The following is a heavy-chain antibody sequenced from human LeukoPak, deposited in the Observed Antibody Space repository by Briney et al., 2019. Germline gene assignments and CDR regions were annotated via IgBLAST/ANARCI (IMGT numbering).Heavy chain of an antibody. CDR3: ARHGYDFWSGHNWFDP. CDR1: GGSISSSSYY. J-gene: IGHJ5*02. Sequence: PSETLSLTCTVSGGSISSSSYYWGWIRQPPGKGLELIGSIYYSGSTYYNPSLKSRVTISVDTSKNQFSLKLSSVTAADTAVYYCARHGYDFWSGHNWFDPWGQGTLVTVSS. CDR2: IYYSGST. D-gene: IGHD3-3*01. V-gene: IGHV4-39*01.